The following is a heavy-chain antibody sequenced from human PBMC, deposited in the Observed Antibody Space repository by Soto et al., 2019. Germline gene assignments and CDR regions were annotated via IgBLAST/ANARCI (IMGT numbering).Heavy chain of an antibody. CDR3: ARIGEAADGTISSYGMDV. Sequence: AVKVSCKASGGTFSSYAISWVRQAPGQGLEWMGGIIPIFGTANYAQKFQGRVTITADESTSTAYMELSSLRSEDTAVYYCARIGEAADGTISSYGMDVWGQGNTVTVS. J-gene: IGHJ6*02. CDR2: IIPIFGTA. D-gene: IGHD6-13*01. V-gene: IGHV1-69*13. CDR1: GGTFSSYA.